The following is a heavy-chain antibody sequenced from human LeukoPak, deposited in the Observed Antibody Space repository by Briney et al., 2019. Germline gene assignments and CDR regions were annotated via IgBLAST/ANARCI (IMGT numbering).Heavy chain of an antibody. CDR3: ARDLGCCSSTSCYNGMDV. V-gene: IGHV3-53*01. J-gene: IGHJ6*02. CDR2: IYSGGST. Sequence: GGSLRLSCAASGFTVSSNYMSWVRQAPGKGLEWVSVIYSGGSTYYADSVKGRFTISRDNSKNTLYLQMNSLRAEDTAVYYCARDLGCCSSTSCYNGMDVWGQGTTVTVSS. CDR1: GFTVSSNY. D-gene: IGHD2-2*02.